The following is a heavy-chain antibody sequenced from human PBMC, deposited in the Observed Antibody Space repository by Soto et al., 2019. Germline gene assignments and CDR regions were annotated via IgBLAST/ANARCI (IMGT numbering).Heavy chain of an antibody. Sequence: PSETLSLTCAVYGGSFIGYYWSWIRQPPGKGLEWIGEINHSGSTNYNPSLKSRVTISVDTSKNQFSLKLSSVTAADTAVYYCARGLGYCSGGSCYSRYYYYYGMDVWGQGTTVTVSS. D-gene: IGHD2-15*01. J-gene: IGHJ6*02. CDR2: INHSGST. CDR1: GGSFIGYY. CDR3: ARGLGYCSGGSCYSRYYYYYGMDV. V-gene: IGHV4-34*01.